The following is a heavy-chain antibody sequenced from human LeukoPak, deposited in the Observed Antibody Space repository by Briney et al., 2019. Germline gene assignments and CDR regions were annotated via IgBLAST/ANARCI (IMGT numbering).Heavy chain of an antibody. CDR1: GYTFTSYG. J-gene: IGHJ6*03. CDR3: ARNAATIIYYYYYMDV. D-gene: IGHD5-12*01. V-gene: IGHV1-18*01. Sequence: ASVKVSCKASGYTFTSYGISWVRQAPGQGLEWMGWISAYSGNTNYAQKLQGRVTMTTDTSTSTAYMELRSLRSDDTAVYYCARNAATIIYYYYYMDVWGKGTTVTVSS. CDR2: ISAYSGNT.